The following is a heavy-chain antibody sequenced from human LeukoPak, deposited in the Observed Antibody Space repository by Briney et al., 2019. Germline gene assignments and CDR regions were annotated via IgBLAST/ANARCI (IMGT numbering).Heavy chain of an antibody. CDR3: VKVTNRARWLD. CDR1: GFTFNNAW. J-gene: IGHJ4*02. D-gene: IGHD3-9*01. CDR2: ISGSGGST. V-gene: IGHV3-23*01. Sequence: GGSLRLSCAASGFTFNNAWMSWVRQAPGKGLEWVSAISGSGGSTYYADSVKGRFTISRDNSKNTLYLQMNSLRAEDTAVYYCVKVTNRARWLDWGQGTLVTVSS.